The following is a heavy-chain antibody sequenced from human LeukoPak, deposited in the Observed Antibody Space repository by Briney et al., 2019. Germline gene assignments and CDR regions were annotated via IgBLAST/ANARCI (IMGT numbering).Heavy chain of an antibody. Sequence: EASVKVSCKSSGYTFTTYGITWVRQAPGQGLEWMGWISTYNGNTNYAQKLQGRVTMTTDTSTSTAYMELRSLRSDDTAVYYCARDRMDTGTYFDYWGQGTLVTVSS. J-gene: IGHJ4*02. CDR2: ISTYNGNT. V-gene: IGHV1-18*01. CDR3: ARDRMDTGTYFDY. CDR1: GYTFTTYG. D-gene: IGHD5-18*01.